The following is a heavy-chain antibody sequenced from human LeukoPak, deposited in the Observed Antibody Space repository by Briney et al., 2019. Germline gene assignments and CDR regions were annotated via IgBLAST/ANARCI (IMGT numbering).Heavy chain of an antibody. D-gene: IGHD1-26*01. CDR1: GDSISSGDYY. Sequence: SETLSLTCTVSGDSISSGDYYWSWIRQPPGKGLEWIGYMYYSGSTYYNPSLKSRVTISKDTSKNLFSLNLSSVTAADTAVYYCVRRMVGAIRPFDYWGQGTLVTVSS. CDR3: VRRMVGAIRPFDY. J-gene: IGHJ4*02. V-gene: IGHV4-30-4*01. CDR2: MYYSGST.